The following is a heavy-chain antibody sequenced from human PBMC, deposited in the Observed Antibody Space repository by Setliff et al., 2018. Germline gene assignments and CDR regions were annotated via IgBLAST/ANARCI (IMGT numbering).Heavy chain of an antibody. D-gene: IGHD2-15*01. CDR2: VYYSGTA. CDR3: ARGQEGFRGIPASHCMDV. V-gene: IGHV4-59*11. J-gene: IGHJ6*03. Sequence: SETLSLTCTVSRGSISNHHLSWIRQAPGKGLEWIGYVYYSGTAYYNPSLKSRVTVIVDTSKNQFSLNLTSVTAADTAVYYCARGQEGFRGIPASHCMDVWDKGIRVTVSS. CDR1: RGSISNHH.